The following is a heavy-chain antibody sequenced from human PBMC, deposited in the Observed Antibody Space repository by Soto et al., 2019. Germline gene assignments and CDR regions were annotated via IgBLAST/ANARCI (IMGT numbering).Heavy chain of an antibody. CDR1: GYTFVVYD. D-gene: IGHD5-12*01. Sequence: QVQLVQSGADVKKPGASVKVSCKASGYTFVVYDINWVRQATGQGLEWMGWMNPNSGNTGYAQKFQGRITMTRNTSINTAYMELSSLTSEDTAVYYCARPYSVYDWGTFDSWGQGTQVTVSS. J-gene: IGHJ4*02. CDR3: ARPYSVYDWGTFDS. V-gene: IGHV1-8*01. CDR2: MNPNSGNT.